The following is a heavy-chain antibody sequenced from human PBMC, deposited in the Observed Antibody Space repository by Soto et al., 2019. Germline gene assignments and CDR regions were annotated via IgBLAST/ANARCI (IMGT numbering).Heavy chain of an antibody. Sequence: GESLKISCKGSGYSFTSYWIGWVRQMPGKGLEWMGIIYPGDSDTRYSPSLQGQVTISADKSISTAYLQWSSLKASDTAMYYCARLNANYYYDSSGYYYGYWGQGTLVTVSS. V-gene: IGHV5-51*01. CDR1: GYSFTSYW. CDR2: IYPGDSDT. CDR3: ARLNANYYYDSSGYYYGY. D-gene: IGHD3-22*01. J-gene: IGHJ4*02.